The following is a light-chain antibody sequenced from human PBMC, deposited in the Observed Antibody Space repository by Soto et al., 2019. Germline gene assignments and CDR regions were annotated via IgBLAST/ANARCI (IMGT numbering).Light chain of an antibody. CDR2: AAS. J-gene: IGKJ1*01. V-gene: IGKV1-9*01. Sequence: DIQLTQSPSFLSASVGDRVTITCRASQGINSNLAWYQQKPGKAPNLLISAASTLQSGVPSRFSGSGSGTEFTLTISSLQPEDFATYYCQQLNSYPRTFGQGTKV. CDR3: QQLNSYPRT. CDR1: QGINSN.